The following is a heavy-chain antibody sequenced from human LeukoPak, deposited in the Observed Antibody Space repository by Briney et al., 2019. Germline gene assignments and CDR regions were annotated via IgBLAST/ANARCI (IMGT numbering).Heavy chain of an antibody. CDR2: ISGSGAST. CDR1: GFIFNNYA. D-gene: IGHD1-26*01. V-gene: IGHV3-23*01. Sequence: GGSLRLSCAGSGFIFNNYAMHWVRQPPGKGLEWVSGISGSGASTYYADSVTGRFTISRDNSRNTLYLQMNSLRGDDTAVYYCAKDVGKWESLHFFDYWGQGTLVTVSS. CDR3: AKDVGKWESLHFFDY. J-gene: IGHJ4*02.